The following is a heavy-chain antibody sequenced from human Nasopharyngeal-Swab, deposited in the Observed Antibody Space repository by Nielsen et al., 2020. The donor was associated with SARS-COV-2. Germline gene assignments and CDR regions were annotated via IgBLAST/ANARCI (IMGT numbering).Heavy chain of an antibody. D-gene: IGHD2-15*01. V-gene: IGHV5-51*01. Sequence: GASLKISCKGSGSSFTSYWIGWVRQMPGKGLEWMGIIYPGDSDTRYSPSFQGQVTISADKSISTAYLQWSSLKASDTAMYYCARLPPHGSYYYYGMDVWGQGTTVTVSS. J-gene: IGHJ6*02. CDR2: IYPGDSDT. CDR3: ARLPPHGSYYYYGMDV. CDR1: GSSFTSYW.